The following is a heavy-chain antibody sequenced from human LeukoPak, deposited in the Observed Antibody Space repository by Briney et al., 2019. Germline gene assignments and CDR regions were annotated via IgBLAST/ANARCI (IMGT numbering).Heavy chain of an antibody. J-gene: IGHJ4*02. CDR2: IYTSGST. CDR3: ARVTTGGYYNC. CDR1: GGSISSGSYY. Sequence: SQTLSLTCTVPGGSISSGSYYWSWIRQPAGKGLEWIGRIYTSGSTNYNPSLKSRVTISVDTSKNQFSLKLSSVTAAGTAVYYCARVTTGGYYNCWGQGTLVTVSS. V-gene: IGHV4-61*02. D-gene: IGHD3-22*01.